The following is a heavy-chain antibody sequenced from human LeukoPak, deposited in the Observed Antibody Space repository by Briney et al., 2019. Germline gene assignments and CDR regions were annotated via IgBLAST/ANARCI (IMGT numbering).Heavy chain of an antibody. Sequence: PGGSLRLSCATSGFTFSDYAMHWVRQAPGKGLEWVAVISHDGSIKFSADSVKGRFTISRDNAKNSLYLQMSSLRAEDTAVYYCATDSEWELVTGDYWGQGTLVTVSS. CDR3: ATDSEWELVTGDY. CDR1: GFTFSDYA. V-gene: IGHV3-30-3*01. J-gene: IGHJ4*02. CDR2: ISHDGSIK. D-gene: IGHD1-26*01.